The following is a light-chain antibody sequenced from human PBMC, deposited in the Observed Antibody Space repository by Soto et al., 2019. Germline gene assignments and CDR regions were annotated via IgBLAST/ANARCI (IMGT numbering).Light chain of an antibody. CDR3: SSYTSSSPRV. V-gene: IGLV2-14*01. CDR1: SSDVGGYNY. Sequence: QSALTQPASVSGSPGQSITISCTGTSSDVGGYNYVSWYQQHPGKAPKLMIYDVSNRPSGVSKRFSDSKSGNTAALTNSGLQAEDEADYYCSSYTSSSPRVFGGATKLTVL. J-gene: IGLJ2*01. CDR2: DVS.